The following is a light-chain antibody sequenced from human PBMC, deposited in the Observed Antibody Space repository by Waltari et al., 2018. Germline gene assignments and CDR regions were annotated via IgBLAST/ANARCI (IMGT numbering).Light chain of an antibody. Sequence: DIQMTQSPSSLSASVGARVTITCRASQSISSYLNWYQQKPGKAPKHLIYAASSLQSGVPSRFSGSGSGTDFTLTISSLQPEDFATYYCQQSYSTPAFGQGTKVEIK. CDR3: QQSYSTPA. J-gene: IGKJ1*01. CDR2: AAS. V-gene: IGKV1-39*01. CDR1: QSISSY.